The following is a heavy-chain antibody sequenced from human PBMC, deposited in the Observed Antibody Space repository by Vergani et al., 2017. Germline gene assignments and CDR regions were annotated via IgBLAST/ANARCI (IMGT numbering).Heavy chain of an antibody. D-gene: IGHD6-19*01. CDR2: ISGSGGST. Sequence: EVQLLESGGGLVQPGGSLRLSCAASGFTFSSYAMSWVRQAPGKGLEWVSAISGSGGSTYYADSVKGRFTISRDNSKNTLDLQMNSLRAEDTAVYYCAXVGIAVAGTAHRRDFDYWGQGTLVTVSS. CDR3: AXVGIAVAGTAHRRDFDY. J-gene: IGHJ4*02. CDR1: GFTFSSYA. V-gene: IGHV3-23*01.